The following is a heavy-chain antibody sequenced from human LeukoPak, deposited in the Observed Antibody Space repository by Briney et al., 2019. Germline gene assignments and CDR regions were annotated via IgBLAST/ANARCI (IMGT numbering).Heavy chain of an antibody. V-gene: IGHV5-51*01. D-gene: IGHD3-22*01. CDR3: ARTIVFYYDSSSYMDF. CDR1: GYSFNSHW. Sequence: GESLKISCKGSGYSFNSHWIGWVRQMPGKGLEWMGIFHPGDSESRYSPSFQGQVTMSADQTITTAYLQWNSLKASDTAMYFCARTIVFYYDSSSYMDFWGQGTLVTASS. J-gene: IGHJ4*02. CDR2: FHPGDSES.